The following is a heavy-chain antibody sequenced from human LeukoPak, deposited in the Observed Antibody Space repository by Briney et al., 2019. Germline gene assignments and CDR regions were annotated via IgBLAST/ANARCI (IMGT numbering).Heavy chain of an antibody. CDR3: ASSPTYCSGGSCYRAPPYYYGMDV. J-gene: IGHJ6*02. CDR2: IYCSGST. D-gene: IGHD2-15*01. CDR1: GGSISSGGYY. V-gene: IGHV4-31*03. Sequence: SETLSLTCTVSGGSISSGGYYWSWIRQHPGKGLEWIGYIYCSGSTYYNPSLKSRVTISVDTSKNQFSLKLSSVTAADTAVYYCASSPTYCSGGSCYRAPPYYYGMDVWGQGTTVTVSS.